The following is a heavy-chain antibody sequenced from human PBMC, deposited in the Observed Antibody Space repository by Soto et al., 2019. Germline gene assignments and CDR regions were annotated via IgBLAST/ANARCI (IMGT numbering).Heavy chain of an antibody. V-gene: IGHV3-30*18. Sequence: QVPLVESGGGVVQPGMSLRLSCAASRFTFSTYGIHWVRQAPGKGLDWVAVISHDGSNTNYADSVKGRFTISRDNSKNTVYLQMNSLRAEDTAVYYCAKDSYYYSSSCYYVFDYWGQGTLVTVSS. J-gene: IGHJ4*02. D-gene: IGHD3-22*01. CDR3: AKDSYYYSSSCYYVFDY. CDR1: RFTFSTYG. CDR2: ISHDGSNT.